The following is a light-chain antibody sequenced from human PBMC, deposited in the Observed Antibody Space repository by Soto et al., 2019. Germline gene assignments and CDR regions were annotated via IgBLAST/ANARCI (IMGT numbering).Light chain of an antibody. CDR1: SSNIGSNT. V-gene: IGLV1-44*01. Sequence: QSVLTQPPSASGTPGQRVTISCSGSSSNIGSNTVNWYQQLPGTAPKLLIYSNNQRPSGVPDRFSGSKSGTSASLAISGLQSEDEADYYCAAWDDSLNVPVFGGGTKLTVI. CDR3: AAWDDSLNVPV. CDR2: SNN. J-gene: IGLJ2*01.